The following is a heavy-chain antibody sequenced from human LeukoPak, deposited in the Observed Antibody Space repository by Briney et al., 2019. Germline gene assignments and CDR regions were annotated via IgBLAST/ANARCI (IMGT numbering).Heavy chain of an antibody. D-gene: IGHD3-10*01. CDR2: VSGSGGST. V-gene: IGHV3-23*01. J-gene: IGHJ4*02. Sequence: PGGSLRLSCAASGFTFSSYAMSWVRQAPGKGLEWVSSVSGSGGSTYYADSVKGRFTISRDNSKNTLYLQMNSLRAEDTAVYYCARELYYHGSGSLDYWGQGTLVTVSS. CDR3: ARELYYHGSGSLDY. CDR1: GFTFSSYA.